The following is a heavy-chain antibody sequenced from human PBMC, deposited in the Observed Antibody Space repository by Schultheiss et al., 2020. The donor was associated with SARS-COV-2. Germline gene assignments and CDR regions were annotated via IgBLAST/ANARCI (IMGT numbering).Heavy chain of an antibody. Sequence: SETLSLTCTVSGGSISNYYWNWIRRPAGKGLEWIGRIYTSGSTNYNPSLGSRVTISVDTSKNQFSLKLSSVSAADTAVYYCARDYYGSGSQVYYGMDVWGQGTTVTVSS. CDR1: GGSISNYY. D-gene: IGHD3-10*01. V-gene: IGHV4-4*07. CDR2: IYTSGST. CDR3: ARDYYGSGSQVYYGMDV. J-gene: IGHJ6*02.